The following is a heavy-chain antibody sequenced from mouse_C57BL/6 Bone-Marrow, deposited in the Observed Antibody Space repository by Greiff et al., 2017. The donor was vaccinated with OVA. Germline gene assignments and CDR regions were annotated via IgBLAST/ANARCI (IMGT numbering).Heavy chain of an antibody. V-gene: IGHV1-64*01. CDR1: GYTFTSYW. Sequence: QVHVKQSGAELVKPGASVKLSCKASGYTFTSYWMHWVKQRPGQGLEWIGMIHPNSGSTNYNEKFKSKATLTVDKSSSTAYMQLSSLTSEDSAVYYCARGFYHYIDYWGQGTTLTVSS. CDR2: IHPNSGST. J-gene: IGHJ2*01. CDR3: ARGFYHYIDY.